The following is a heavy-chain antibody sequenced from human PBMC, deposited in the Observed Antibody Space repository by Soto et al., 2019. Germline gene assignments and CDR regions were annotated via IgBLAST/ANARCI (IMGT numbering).Heavy chain of an antibody. Sequence: GGSLRLSCAASGFTFSSYAMHWVRQAPGKGLEWVAVISYDGSNKYYADSVKGRFTISRDNSKNTLYLQMNSLRAEDTAVYYCARERVLFDYWGQGTLVTVSS. CDR2: ISYDGSNK. J-gene: IGHJ4*02. D-gene: IGHD2-8*01. CDR1: GFTFSSYA. V-gene: IGHV3-30-3*01. CDR3: ARERVLFDY.